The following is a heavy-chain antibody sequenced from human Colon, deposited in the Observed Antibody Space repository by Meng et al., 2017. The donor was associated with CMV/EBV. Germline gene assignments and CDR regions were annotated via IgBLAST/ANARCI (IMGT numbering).Heavy chain of an antibody. D-gene: IGHD3-10*01. Sequence: QVQLRESGPGPVKPSETLSLTCTVSGASITSYYWSWIRQPAGKGLEWIGRVYISGNTNYNPSLKSRVTISIDTSKNQLSLNIRSVTAADTAVYYCARDSNLSGLAYWGQGTLVTVSS. CDR3: ARDSNLSGLAY. J-gene: IGHJ4*02. V-gene: IGHV4-4*07. CDR2: VYISGNT. CDR1: GASITSYY.